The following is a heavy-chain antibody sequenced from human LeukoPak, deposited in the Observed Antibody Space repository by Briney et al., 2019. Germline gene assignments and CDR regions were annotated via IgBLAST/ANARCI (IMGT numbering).Heavy chain of an antibody. Sequence: SGTLSLTCAVSGGSISSSNWWSCVRQPPGKGLEWIGEIYHSGSTNYNPSLKSRVTISVDKSKNQFSLKLSSVTAADTAVYYCARTTPTDYDTLTGYYKEYNWFDPWGQGTLVTVSS. J-gene: IGHJ5*02. CDR2: IYHSGST. D-gene: IGHD3-9*01. V-gene: IGHV4-4*02. CDR1: GGSISSSNW. CDR3: ARTTPTDYDTLTGYYKEYNWFDP.